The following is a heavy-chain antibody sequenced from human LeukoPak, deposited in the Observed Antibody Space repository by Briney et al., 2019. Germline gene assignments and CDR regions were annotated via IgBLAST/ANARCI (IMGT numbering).Heavy chain of an antibody. D-gene: IGHD6-13*01. Sequence: GGSLRLSCAASGFTFSNYGMHWVRQAPGKGLEWVAVISYDGSNKYYADSVKGRFTISRDNSKNTLYLQMYSLRTEETAVYYCARGGIAAADLRFDYWGQGTLVTVSS. CDR1: GFTFSNYG. CDR2: ISYDGSNK. CDR3: ARGGIAAADLRFDY. V-gene: IGHV3-30*03. J-gene: IGHJ4*02.